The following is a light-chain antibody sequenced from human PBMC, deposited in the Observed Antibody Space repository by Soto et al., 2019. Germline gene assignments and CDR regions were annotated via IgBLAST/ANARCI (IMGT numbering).Light chain of an antibody. V-gene: IGKV3-20*01. CDR3: QQYGSSPWT. CDR1: QSVSSSY. CDR2: GAS. J-gene: IGKJ1*01. Sequence: EIVLTQSPVTLSFSPGEISTLSCRASQSVSSSYLAWYQQKPGQAPRLLIYGASSRATGIPDRFSGSGSGTDFTLTISRLEPEDFAVYYCQQYGSSPWTFGQGTKVDNK.